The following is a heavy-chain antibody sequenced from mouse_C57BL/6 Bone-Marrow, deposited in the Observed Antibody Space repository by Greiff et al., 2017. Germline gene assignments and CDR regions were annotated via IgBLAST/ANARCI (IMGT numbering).Heavy chain of an antibody. CDR3: ARRLDGYYPPWLAY. J-gene: IGHJ3*01. CDR1: GYTFTDYY. V-gene: IGHV1-19*01. CDR2: INPYNGGT. Sequence: EVKLQQSGPVLVKPGASVKMSCKASGYTFTDYYMNWVKQSHGKSLEWIGVINPYNGGTSYNQKFKGKATLTVDKSSSTAYMELNSLTSEDSAVYYCARRLDGYYPPWLAYWGQGTLVTVSA. D-gene: IGHD2-3*01.